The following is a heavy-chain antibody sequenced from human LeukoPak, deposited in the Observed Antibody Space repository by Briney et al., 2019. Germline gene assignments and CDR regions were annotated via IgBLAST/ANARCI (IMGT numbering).Heavy chain of an antibody. CDR1: GGSISSYY. V-gene: IGHV4-59*01. D-gene: IGHD5/OR15-5a*01. Sequence: KPSETLSLTCTVSGGSISSYYWSWIRQPPGKGLEWIGYIYYSGSTNYNPSLKSRVTISVDTSKNQFSLKLSSVTAADTAVYYCASMKSTAGEGGSYFDYWGQGTLVTVSS. CDR3: ASMKSTAGEGGSYFDY. J-gene: IGHJ4*02. CDR2: IYYSGST.